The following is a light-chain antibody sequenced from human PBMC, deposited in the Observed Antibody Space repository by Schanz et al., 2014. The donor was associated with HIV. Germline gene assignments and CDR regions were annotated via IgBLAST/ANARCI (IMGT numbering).Light chain of an antibody. CDR3: QQYDSSTWT. J-gene: IGKJ1*01. V-gene: IGKV3-20*01. CDR1: QSVSNNY. CDR2: DAS. Sequence: EIVLTQSPGTLSLSPGERATLSCRASQSVSNNYLAWYQQKHGQAPRLLMYDASSRATGIPDRFSGSGSGTDFTLTINRLEPEDFAIYYCQQYDSSTWTFGQGTKVEI.